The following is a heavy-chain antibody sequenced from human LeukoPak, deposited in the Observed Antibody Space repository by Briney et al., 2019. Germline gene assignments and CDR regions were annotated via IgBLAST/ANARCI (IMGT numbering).Heavy chain of an antibody. CDR3: ARESYYDFWSGYYIDY. CDR2: ISSSSSYI. J-gene: IGHJ4*02. D-gene: IGHD3-3*01. Sequence: GGSLRLSCAASGFTFSSYAMSWVRQAPGKGLEWVSSISSSSSYIYYADSVKGRFTISRDNAKNSLYLQMNSLRAEDTAVYYCARESYYDFWSGYYIDYWGQGTLVTVSS. CDR1: GFTFSSYA. V-gene: IGHV3-21*01.